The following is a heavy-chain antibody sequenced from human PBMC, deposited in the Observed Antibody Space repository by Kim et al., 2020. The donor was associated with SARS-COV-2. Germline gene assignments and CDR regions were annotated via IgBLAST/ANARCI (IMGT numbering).Heavy chain of an antibody. CDR1: GFTFSSYG. D-gene: IGHD3-10*01. J-gene: IGHJ6*02. CDR3: AKDGVGALLWFGEHDYYGMAV. CDR2: ISYDGSNK. V-gene: IGHV3-30*18. Sequence: GGSLRLSCAASGFTFSSYGMHWVRQAPGKGLEWVSAISYDGSNKYYADSVKGRFTISRDNSKNTLYLQMNSLRAEDTAVYYCAKDGVGALLWFGEHDYYGMAVWGQGTTVTVSS.